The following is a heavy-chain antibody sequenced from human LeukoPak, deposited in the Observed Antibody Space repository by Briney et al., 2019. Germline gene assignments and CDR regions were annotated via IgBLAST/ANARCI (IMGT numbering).Heavy chain of an antibody. CDR1: GGTFSSYA. J-gene: IGHJ6*04. CDR2: IIPIFGTA. CDR3: ARSIVVVPAAHYYYYGMDV. V-gene: IGHV1-69*13. D-gene: IGHD2-2*01. Sequence: SVKVSCKASGGTFSSYAISWVRQAPGQGLECMGGIIPIFGTANYAQKFQGRVTITADESTSTAYMELSSLRSEDTAVYYCARSIVVVPAAHYYYYGMDVWGKGTTVTVSS.